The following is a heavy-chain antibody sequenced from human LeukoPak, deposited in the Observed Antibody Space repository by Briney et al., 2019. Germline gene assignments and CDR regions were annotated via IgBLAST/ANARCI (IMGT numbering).Heavy chain of an antibody. J-gene: IGHJ5*02. CDR3: ARDKRRVNYDILTGYRNSNWFDP. CDR2: INHSGST. CDR1: GGSFSGYY. D-gene: IGHD3-9*01. Sequence: KASETLSLTCAVYGGSFSGYYWSWIRQPPGKGLEWIGEINHSGSTNYNPSLKSRVTISVDTSKNQFSLKLSSVTAADTAVYYCARDKRRVNYDILTGYRNSNWFDPWGRGTLVTVSS. V-gene: IGHV4-34*01.